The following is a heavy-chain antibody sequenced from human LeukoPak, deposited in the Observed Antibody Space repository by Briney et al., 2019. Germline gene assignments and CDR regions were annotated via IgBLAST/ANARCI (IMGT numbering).Heavy chain of an antibody. J-gene: IGHJ5*02. V-gene: IGHV5-51*01. Sequence: PGESLKISCKGSGYSFTSYWIGWVRQMPGKGLEWMGIIYPGDSDTRYSPSSQGQVTISADKSISTAYLQWSSLKASDTAMYYCARPTSDYYDSSGYYGWFDPWGQGTLVTVSS. CDR1: GYSFTSYW. D-gene: IGHD3-22*01. CDR3: ARPTSDYYDSSGYYGWFDP. CDR2: IYPGDSDT.